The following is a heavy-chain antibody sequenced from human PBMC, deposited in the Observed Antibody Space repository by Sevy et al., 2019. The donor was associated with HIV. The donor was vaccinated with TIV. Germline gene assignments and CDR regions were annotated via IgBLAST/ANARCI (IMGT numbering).Heavy chain of an antibody. CDR3: ARVGCSITSCPVHDAFDI. J-gene: IGHJ3*02. CDR2: ISSSSNYI. D-gene: IGHD2-2*01. CDR1: GFTFIRYN. Sequence: GGSLRLSCAASGFTFIRYNMNWVRQAPGKGLEWVSSISSSSNYIYYADSVKGRFTISRDNAKNSLYLQMSSLRAEDTAVYYCARVGCSITSCPVHDAFDIWGQGTMVTVSS. V-gene: IGHV3-21*01.